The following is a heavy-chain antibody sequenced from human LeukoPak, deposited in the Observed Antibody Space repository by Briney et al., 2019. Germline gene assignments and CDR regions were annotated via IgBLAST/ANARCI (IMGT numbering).Heavy chain of an antibody. J-gene: IGHJ6*03. CDR1: GASVSSSSYY. Sequence: PSETLSLTCTVSGASVSSSSYYWGWLRQPPGKGLEWIGSIYYSGSTYYNPSLKSRVTISVDTSKNQFSLKVRSVTAADTAVYFCARGRITMIRGVTIRKGPPEDNYYMDVWGKGTAVTVSS. D-gene: IGHD3-10*01. CDR3: ARGRITMIRGVTIRKGPPEDNYYMDV. V-gene: IGHV4-39*07. CDR2: IYYSGST.